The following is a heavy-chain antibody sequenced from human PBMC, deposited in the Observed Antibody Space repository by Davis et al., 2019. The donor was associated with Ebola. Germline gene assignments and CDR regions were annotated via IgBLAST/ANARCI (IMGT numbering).Heavy chain of an antibody. D-gene: IGHD3-3*01. CDR3: ARDQDTSPEWNWFDS. V-gene: IGHV3-23*01. CDR1: GFALRSHA. Sequence: PGGSLRLSCAASGFALRSHAMSWVRQAPETGLEWVSAISGHGDITHYADSVKGRFTISRDNSKNTLYLQMNSLRAEDTALYYCARDQDTSPEWNWFDSWGQGTLVTVSS. CDR2: ISGHGDIT. J-gene: IGHJ5*01.